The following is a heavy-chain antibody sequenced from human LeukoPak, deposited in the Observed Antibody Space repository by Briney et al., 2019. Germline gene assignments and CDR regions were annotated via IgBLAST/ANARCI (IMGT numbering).Heavy chain of an antibody. CDR2: INHSGST. Sequence: SETLSLTCAVYGGSFSGYYWSWIRQPPGKGLEWIGEINHSGSTNYNPSLKSRVTISVDTSKNQFSLKLSSVTAADTAVYYCATPSGSYRYWGQGTLVTVSS. CDR1: GGSFSGYY. D-gene: IGHD1-26*01. CDR3: ATPSGSYRY. J-gene: IGHJ4*02. V-gene: IGHV4-34*01.